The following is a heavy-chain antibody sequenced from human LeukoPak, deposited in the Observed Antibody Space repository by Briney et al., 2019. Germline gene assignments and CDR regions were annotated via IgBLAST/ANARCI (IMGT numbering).Heavy chain of an antibody. D-gene: IGHD3-22*01. CDR3: ARDRADSSGYYYRFDY. J-gene: IGHJ4*02. V-gene: IGHV1-69*05. CDR2: IIPIFGTA. CDR1: GGTFSSYA. Sequence: GASVKVSCKASGGTFSSYAISWVRQTPGQGLEWMGGIIPIFGTANYAQKFQGRVMITTDVYTRTAYLGLGSLRVYDTAVYCCARDRADSSGYYYRFDYWGQGTLVTVSS.